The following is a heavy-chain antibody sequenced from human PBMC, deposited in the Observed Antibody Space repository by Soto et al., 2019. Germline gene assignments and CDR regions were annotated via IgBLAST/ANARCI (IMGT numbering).Heavy chain of an antibody. CDR2: ISAYNGNT. CDR1: GYTFTSYG. CDR3: ASNYYGSGNTDNWFDP. J-gene: IGHJ5*02. V-gene: IGHV1-18*01. D-gene: IGHD3-10*01. Sequence: QIQLVQSGAEVKKPGASVKVSCKASGYTFTSYGISWVRQAPGQGLEWMGWISAYNGNTNYAQKLQGRVTMTTDTSTSTAYMELRSLRSDDTAVYYCASNYYGSGNTDNWFDPWGQGTLVTVSS.